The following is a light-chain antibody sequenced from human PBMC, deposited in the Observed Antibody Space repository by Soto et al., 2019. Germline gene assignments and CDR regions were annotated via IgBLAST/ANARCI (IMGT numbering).Light chain of an antibody. CDR3: QQYNKWTPIT. V-gene: IGKV3-15*01. Sequence: EIVMTHSPATLSVSPGERATLSCRASQSVSSNLAWYQQKPGQAPRLLIYGASTRATGIPARFSGSGSGTEFTLTISSLQSEDFAVYYCQQYNKWTPITFGQGTRLEIK. J-gene: IGKJ5*01. CDR2: GAS. CDR1: QSVSSN.